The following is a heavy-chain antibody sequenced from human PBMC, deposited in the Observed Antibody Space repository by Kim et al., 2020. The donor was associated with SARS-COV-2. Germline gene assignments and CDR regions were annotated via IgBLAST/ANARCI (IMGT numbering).Heavy chain of an antibody. Sequence: GGSLRLSCAASGFTFSSYSMNWVRQAPGKGLEWVSAISSGGINIYYADSVKGRFTISRDNAKNTLYLQMNSLRAEDTAVYYCARQRDNNDADYSCGYG. CDR1: GFTFSSYS. D-gene: IGHD6-25*01. CDR3: ARQRDNNDADYSCGYG. CDR2: ISSGGINI. V-gene: IGHV3-21*01. J-gene: IGHJ6*01.